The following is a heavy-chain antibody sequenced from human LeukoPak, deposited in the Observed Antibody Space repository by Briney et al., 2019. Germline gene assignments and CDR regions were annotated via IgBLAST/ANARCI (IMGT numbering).Heavy chain of an antibody. J-gene: IGHJ5*02. D-gene: IGHD3-9*01. Sequence: GGSLRLSCAASGFTFDDYAMHWVRQAPGKGLEWVSGISWHSGSIGYADSVKGRFTISRDNAKNSLYLQMNSLRAEDTALYYCAKGGGYDILTGAYNWFDPWGQGTLVTVSS. CDR1: GFTFDDYA. CDR3: AKGGGYDILTGAYNWFDP. CDR2: ISWHSGSI. V-gene: IGHV3-9*01.